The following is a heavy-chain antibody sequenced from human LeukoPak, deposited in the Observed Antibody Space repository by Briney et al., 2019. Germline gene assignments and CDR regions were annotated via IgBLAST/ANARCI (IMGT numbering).Heavy chain of an antibody. J-gene: IGHJ4*02. CDR3: ARAIGVAARPIAGFDY. CDR1: GFTFSSYW. Sequence: GGSLRLSCAASGFTFSSYWMSWVRQAPGKGLEWVANIKPDGSEGYYVDSVKGRFTISRDNAKNSLYLQMNSLRAEDTAVYYCARAIGVAARPIAGFDYWGQGTLVTVSS. CDR2: IKPDGSEG. D-gene: IGHD6-6*01. V-gene: IGHV3-7*03.